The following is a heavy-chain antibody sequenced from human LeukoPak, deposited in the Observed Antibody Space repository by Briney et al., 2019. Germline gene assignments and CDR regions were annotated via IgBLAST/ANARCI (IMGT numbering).Heavy chain of an antibody. D-gene: IGHD3-3*01. Sequence: ASVKVSCKASGATFSDYVLNWVRQAPGQGLEWMGGIIPIFGTANYAQKFQGRVTITADKSTSTAYMELSSLRSEDTAVYYCARKSGSLWSGYYPFDYWGQGTLVTVSS. CDR2: IIPIFGTA. J-gene: IGHJ4*02. CDR1: GATFSDYV. V-gene: IGHV1-69*06. CDR3: ARKSGSLWSGYYPFDY.